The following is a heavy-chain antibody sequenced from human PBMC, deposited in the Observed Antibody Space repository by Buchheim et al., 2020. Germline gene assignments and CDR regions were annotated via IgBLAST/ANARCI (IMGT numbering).Heavy chain of an antibody. CDR1: GGSISNGGYS. Sequence: QLQLQESGSGLVKPSQTLSLTCGVSGGSISNGGYSWSWIRQPPGKGLEWIGYLFHTGGTNYNPSLKSRVTISVDRSKNQFSLNLKSVTAADTAVYFCAIADYGDHGWYYFDYWGQGIL. V-gene: IGHV4-30-2*01. D-gene: IGHD4/OR15-4a*01. J-gene: IGHJ4*02. CDR3: AIADYGDHGWYYFDY. CDR2: LFHTGGT.